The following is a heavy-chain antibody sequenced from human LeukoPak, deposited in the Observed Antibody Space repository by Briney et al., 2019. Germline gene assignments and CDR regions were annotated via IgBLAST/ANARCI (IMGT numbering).Heavy chain of an antibody. CDR1: GGTFSSYA. D-gene: IGHD2-2*01. CDR3: ARRRSVCSSTSCRLNNWFDP. CDR2: IIPILGIA. Sequence: EASVTVSCKASGGTFSSYAISWVRQAPGQGLEWMGRIIPILGIANYAQKFQGRVTITADKSTSTAYMELSSLRSEDTAVYYCARRRSVCSSTSCRLNNWFDPWGQGTLVTVSS. V-gene: IGHV1-69*04. J-gene: IGHJ5*02.